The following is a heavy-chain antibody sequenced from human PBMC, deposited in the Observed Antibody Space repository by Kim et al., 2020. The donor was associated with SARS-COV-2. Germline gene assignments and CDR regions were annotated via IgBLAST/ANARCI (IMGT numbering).Heavy chain of an antibody. CDR2: ISPSGST. CDR1: GDSISGYY. J-gene: IGHJ2*01. D-gene: IGHD3-22*01. V-gene: IGHV4-59*01. Sequence: SETLSLTCAVSGDSISGYYWNWIRQPPGKGLEWIAYISPSGSTSYNPSLKSRLTISVDTSKNQFSLKLKSVTAADTAVYYCASRSGGYYSFYFDLWGRGTLVTVSS. CDR3: ASRSGGYYSFYFDL.